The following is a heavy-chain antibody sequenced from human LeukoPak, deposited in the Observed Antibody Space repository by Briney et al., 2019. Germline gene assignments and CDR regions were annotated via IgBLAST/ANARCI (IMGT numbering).Heavy chain of an antibody. Sequence: GESLKISCKGSGYSFTSYWIGWVRQMPGKGLEWMGIIYPGDSDTRYSPSYQGRVTISADKSISTAYLQWSSLKASDTAMYYCARHSTWGDYYYYYYMDVWGKGTTVTVSS. J-gene: IGHJ6*03. D-gene: IGHD3-10*01. CDR1: GYSFTSYW. CDR3: ARHSTWGDYYYYYYMDV. V-gene: IGHV5-51*01. CDR2: IYPGDSDT.